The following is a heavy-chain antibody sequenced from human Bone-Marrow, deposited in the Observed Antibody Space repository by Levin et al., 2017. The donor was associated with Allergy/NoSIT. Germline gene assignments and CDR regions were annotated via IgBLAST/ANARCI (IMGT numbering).Heavy chain of an antibody. CDR1: GYSFTNYY. D-gene: IGHD2-15*01. V-gene: IGHV1-46*01. J-gene: IGHJ4*02. Sequence: ASVKVSCKASGYSFTNYYMYWVRQAPGQGLEWMGGMDPSGGSTSYAQKFQGRVTMTRDTSTSTVYMELSSLRSEDTAVYYCARVGGYCSGGSCYSSYSFEYWGQGSLVTVSS. CDR2: MDPSGGST. CDR3: ARVGGYCSGGSCYSSYSFEY.